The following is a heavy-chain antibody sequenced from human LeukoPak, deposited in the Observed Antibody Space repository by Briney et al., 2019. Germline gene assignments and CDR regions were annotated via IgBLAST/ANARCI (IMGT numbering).Heavy chain of an antibody. CDR2: ISYDGSNK. CDR3: AKGNYGGNSVFDY. J-gene: IGHJ4*02. Sequence: QSGGSLRLSCAASGFTFSSYGMHWVRQAPGKGLEWVAVISYDGSNKYYADSVKGRFTISRDNSKSTQYLQMNSLRAEDTAVYYCAKGNYGGNSVFDYWGQGTLVTVSS. D-gene: IGHD4-23*01. V-gene: IGHV3-30*18. CDR1: GFTFSSYG.